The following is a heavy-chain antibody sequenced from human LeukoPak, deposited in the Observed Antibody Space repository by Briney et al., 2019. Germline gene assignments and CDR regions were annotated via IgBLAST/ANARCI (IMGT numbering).Heavy chain of an antibody. CDR1: GFTFSSYS. Sequence: GGSLRLSCAASGFTFSSYSMNWVRQAPGKGLEWVSSISSSSSYIYYADSVKGRFTISRDNAKNSLYLQMNSLRAEDTAVYYCARGYDSSGYYFDYWGQGTLVTVSS. V-gene: IGHV3-21*01. CDR3: ARGYDSSGYYFDY. D-gene: IGHD3-22*01. CDR2: ISSSSSYI. J-gene: IGHJ4*02.